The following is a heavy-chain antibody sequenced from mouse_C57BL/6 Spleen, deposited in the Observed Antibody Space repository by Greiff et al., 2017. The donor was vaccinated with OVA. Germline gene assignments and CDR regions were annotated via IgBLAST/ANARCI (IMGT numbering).Heavy chain of an antibody. D-gene: IGHD2-4*01. CDR3: AGGDYGGYFDV. CDR1: GYTFTDYY. Sequence: VQLQQSGPVLVKPGASVKMSCKASGYTFTDYYMNWVKQSHGKSLEWIGVINPYNGGTSYNQKFKGKATLTVDKSSSTAYMELNSLTSEDSAVYYCAGGDYGGYFDVWGTGTTVTVSS. CDR2: INPYNGGT. V-gene: IGHV1-19*01. J-gene: IGHJ1*03.